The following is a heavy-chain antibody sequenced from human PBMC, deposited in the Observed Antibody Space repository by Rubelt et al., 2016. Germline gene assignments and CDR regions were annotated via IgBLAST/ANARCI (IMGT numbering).Heavy chain of an antibody. Sequence: QVQLQQWGAGLLKPSETLCLTCAVYGGSFSGYYWSWIRQPPGKGLEWIGEINHSGSTNYNPSLKSRVTISVDTSKNQFFLKLSSVPAADTAVYYCARERQQLEYNWFDPWGQGTLVTVSS. CDR2: INHSGST. CDR3: ARERQQLEYNWFDP. J-gene: IGHJ5*02. CDR1: GGSFSGYY. D-gene: IGHD6-13*01. V-gene: IGHV4-34*01.